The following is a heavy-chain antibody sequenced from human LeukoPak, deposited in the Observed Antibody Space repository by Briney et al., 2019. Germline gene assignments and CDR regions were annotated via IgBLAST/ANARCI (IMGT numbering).Heavy chain of an antibody. CDR2: ISGRSDNT. CDR1: GFIFSNYA. D-gene: IGHD3-9*01. Sequence: GGSLRLSCAASGFIFSNYAMYWVRQAPGKGLEWVSAISGRSDNTYYADSVKGRFTLSRDSSKNTLYLQMNSLRADDTAVYYCAKWGDYDVLTGYYVSDFWGQGTLVTVSS. CDR3: AKWGDYDVLTGYYVSDF. V-gene: IGHV3-23*01. J-gene: IGHJ4*02.